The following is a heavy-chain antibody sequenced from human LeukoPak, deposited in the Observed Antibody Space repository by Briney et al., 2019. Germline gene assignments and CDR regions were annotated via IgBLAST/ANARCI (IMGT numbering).Heavy chain of an antibody. CDR1: GESFSGYY. CDR2: INHSGST. D-gene: IGHD3-22*01. CDR3: ARNSSGYLDS. Sequence: SETLSLTCAVYGESFSGYYWSWSWIRQPPGKGLEWIGEINHSGSTNYNPSLKSRVTISVDTSKNQSSLKLNSVTAADTAVYYCARNSSGYLDSWGQGTLVTVSS. J-gene: IGHJ4*02. V-gene: IGHV4-34*01.